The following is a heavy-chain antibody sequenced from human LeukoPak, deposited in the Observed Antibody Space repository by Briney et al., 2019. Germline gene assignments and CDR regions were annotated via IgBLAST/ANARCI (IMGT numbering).Heavy chain of an antibody. CDR2: LYSGGAT. CDR1: GFTVKDNF. D-gene: IGHD4/OR15-4a*01. CDR3: TRHSANYHFAY. V-gene: IGHV3-66*04. Sequence: GGSLRLSCAASGFTVKDNFMSWVRQAPGKGLEWVSVLYSGGATYYADSVKGRFTISRDNSKNIVFLQMNDLRTEDTAFYYCTRHSANYHFAYWGQGALVTVSS. J-gene: IGHJ4*02.